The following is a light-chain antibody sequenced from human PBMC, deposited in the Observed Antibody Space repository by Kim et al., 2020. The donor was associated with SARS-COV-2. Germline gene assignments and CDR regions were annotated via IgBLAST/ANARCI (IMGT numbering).Light chain of an antibody. Sequence: ASVGDRGTITCPGDRGVSRWLAWYQQKPREAPKLLISTSSELQSGVPFRFSRSGSGTDFPLTIANLQPEDFAVYYCQQCGTSPPYTFGQGTKLEI. CDR2: TSS. CDR3: QQCGTSPPYT. J-gene: IGKJ2*01. V-gene: IGKV1-12*01. CDR1: RGVSRW.